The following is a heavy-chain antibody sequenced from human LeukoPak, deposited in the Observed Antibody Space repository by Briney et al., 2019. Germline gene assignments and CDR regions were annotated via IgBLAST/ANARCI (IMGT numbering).Heavy chain of an antibody. D-gene: IGHD3-10*01. Sequence: ASVTVSCKASGYTFTNYGFNWVRQAPGQGLEGMGNSAYNGNTNYAQKFQDRVTMTTDTSTSTAYMELRSLRSDDTAVYYCARYNSMFRGVTTSDYWGQGTLVAVSS. V-gene: IGHV1-18*01. CDR2: NSAYNGNT. CDR1: GYTFTNYG. CDR3: ARYNSMFRGVTTSDY. J-gene: IGHJ4*02.